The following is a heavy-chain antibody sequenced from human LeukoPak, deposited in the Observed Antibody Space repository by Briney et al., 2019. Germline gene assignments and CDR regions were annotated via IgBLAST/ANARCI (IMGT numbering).Heavy chain of an antibody. V-gene: IGHV4-59*01. J-gene: IGHJ6*03. CDR2: IYYSGST. Sequence: RPSETLSLTCTVSGGSISSYYWSWIRQPPGKGLDWIGYIYYSGSTNYNPSLKSRVTISVDTSKNQFSLKLSSVTAADTAVYYCARDVRHYYYMDVWGKGTTVTVSS. CDR1: GGSISSYY. CDR3: ARDVRHYYYMDV.